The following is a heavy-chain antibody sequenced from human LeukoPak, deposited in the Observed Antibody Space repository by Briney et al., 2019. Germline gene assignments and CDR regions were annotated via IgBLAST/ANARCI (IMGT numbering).Heavy chain of an antibody. D-gene: IGHD3-22*01. Sequence: GGSLRLSCVGSGFVFDNAWMSWVRQAPGKGLEWVAVISYDGSNKYYADSVKGRFTISRDNSKNTLYLQMNSLRAEDTAVYYCARSPYSSGYYYYGMDVWGQGTTVTVSS. CDR3: ARSPYSSGYYYYGMDV. CDR2: ISYDGSNK. J-gene: IGHJ6*02. CDR1: GFVFDNAW. V-gene: IGHV3-30-3*01.